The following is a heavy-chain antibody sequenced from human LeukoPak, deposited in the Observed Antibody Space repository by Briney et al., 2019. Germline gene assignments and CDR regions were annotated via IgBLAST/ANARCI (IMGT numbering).Heavy chain of an antibody. D-gene: IGHD3-22*01. CDR2: ISSSSYI. Sequence: GGSLRLSCAASGFTFSSYSMNWVRRAPGKGLEWVSSISSSSYIYYADSVKGRFTISRDNAKNSLYLQMNSLRAEDTAVYYCASSTYYYDSSGYYYVGYFDYWGQGILVTVSS. CDR3: ASSTYYYDSSGYYYVGYFDY. J-gene: IGHJ4*02. V-gene: IGHV3-21*01. CDR1: GFTFSSYS.